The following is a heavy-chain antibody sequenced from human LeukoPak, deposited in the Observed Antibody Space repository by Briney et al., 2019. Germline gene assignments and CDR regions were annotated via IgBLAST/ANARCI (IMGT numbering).Heavy chain of an antibody. CDR2: INSDGSST. J-gene: IGHJ3*02. Sequence: GGSLRLSCAASGFTFRNFWMHWVRQAPGKGLLWVSRINSDGSSTTYADSVKGRFTTSRDNSKNTLYLQMNSLRAEDTAVYYCARDWNGDYAGRGAFDIWGQGTMVTVSS. CDR3: ARDWNGDYAGRGAFDI. V-gene: IGHV3-74*03. CDR1: GFTFRNFW. D-gene: IGHD4-17*01.